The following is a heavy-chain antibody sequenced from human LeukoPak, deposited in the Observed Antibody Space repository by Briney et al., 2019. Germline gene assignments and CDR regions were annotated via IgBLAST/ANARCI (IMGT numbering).Heavy chain of an antibody. CDR3: ARSLGYCSSTSCYTGDWFDP. CDR1: GYTLTSYG. D-gene: IGHD2-2*02. Sequence: ASVKVSCKASGYTLTSYGISWVRQAPGQGLEWMGWISAYNGNTNYAQKLQGRVTMTTDTSTSTAYMELRSLRSDDTAVYYCARSLGYCSSTSCYTGDWFDPWGQGTLVTVSS. V-gene: IGHV1-18*01. CDR2: ISAYNGNT. J-gene: IGHJ5*02.